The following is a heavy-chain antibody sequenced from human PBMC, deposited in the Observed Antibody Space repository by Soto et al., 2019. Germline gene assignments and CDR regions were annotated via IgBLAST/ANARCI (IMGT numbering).Heavy chain of an antibody. J-gene: IGHJ5*02. V-gene: IGHV4-39*01. CDR3: ARRIIISLNWFAP. D-gene: IGHD3-10*01. CDR1: GGSISSSSYY. Sequence: QLQLQESGPGLVKPSETLSLTCTVSGGSISSSSYYWGWIRQPPGKGLEWIGSIYYSGSTYYNPSLKSRVTISVDTSKHQFSLTLSSVTAADTAVYYCARRIIISLNWFAPWGQGTLVTVSS. CDR2: IYYSGST.